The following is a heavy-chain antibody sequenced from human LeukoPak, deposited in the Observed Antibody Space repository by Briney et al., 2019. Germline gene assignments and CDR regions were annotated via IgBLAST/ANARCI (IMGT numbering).Heavy chain of an antibody. Sequence: SQTLSLTCTVSGCPNSMGDYYWSWHLHPPCKDLERSGYIYYSGGSYYDPYVQSRVTLLVDTSINQFSLKLSSVAAADTAVYYCARAFSGDRSGYYYDYFDYWGQGSLVTVSS. CDR2: IYYSGGS. D-gene: IGHD3-22*01. CDR1: GCPNSMGDYY. V-gene: IGHV4-30-4*01. J-gene: IGHJ4*02. CDR3: ARAFSGDRSGYYYDYFDY.